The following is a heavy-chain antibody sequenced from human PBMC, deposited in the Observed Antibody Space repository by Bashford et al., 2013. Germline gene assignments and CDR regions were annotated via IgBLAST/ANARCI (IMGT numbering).Heavy chain of an antibody. V-gene: IGHV4-59*08. J-gene: IGHJ5*02. Sequence: SETLSLTCNVSGGSITSHYWSWIRQPPGKGLEWIGYVYYSGRTKYNPSLESRVTISVDNSKNQFSLKLSSVTAADTAVYYCAIPSSSFGGFFDPWGQGALVTVSS. D-gene: IGHD6-13*01. CDR3: AIPSSSFGGFFDP. CDR1: GGSITSHY. CDR2: VYYSGRT.